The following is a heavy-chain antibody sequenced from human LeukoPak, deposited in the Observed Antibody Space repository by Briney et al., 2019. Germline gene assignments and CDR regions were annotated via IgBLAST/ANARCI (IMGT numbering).Heavy chain of an antibody. V-gene: IGHV3-64D*09. J-gene: IGHJ4*02. CDR1: GFTFSSYA. CDR2: ISSNGGRT. CDR3: VKGITMIAKLPLDY. Sequence: PGGSLRLSCSASGFTFSSYAMHWVRQAPGKGLEYVSGISSNGGRTDYADSVKGRFTISRDNSKNTLYLQMSSLRAEDTAVHYCVKGITMIAKLPLDYWGQGTLVTVSS. D-gene: IGHD3-22*01.